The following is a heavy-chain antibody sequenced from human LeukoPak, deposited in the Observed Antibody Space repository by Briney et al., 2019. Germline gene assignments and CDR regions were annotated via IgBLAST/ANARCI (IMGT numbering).Heavy chain of an antibody. Sequence: GGSLILSCAASGFTFSNFAMNWVRQAPGKGLEWVSTISGSGGSTYYADSVKGRFTISRDNSKSTLYLQMNSLRAEDTAVYYCAKMVHTEQWLVPFDYWGQGTLVTVSS. V-gene: IGHV3-23*01. D-gene: IGHD6-19*01. CDR1: GFTFSNFA. CDR2: ISGSGGST. J-gene: IGHJ4*02. CDR3: AKMVHTEQWLVPFDY.